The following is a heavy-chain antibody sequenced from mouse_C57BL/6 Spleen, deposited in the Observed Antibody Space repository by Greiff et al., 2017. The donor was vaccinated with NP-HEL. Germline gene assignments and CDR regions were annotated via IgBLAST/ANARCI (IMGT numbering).Heavy chain of an antibody. CDR2: IDPEDGDT. Sequence: EVQGVESGAELVRPGASVKLSCTASGFNIKDYYMHWVKQRPEQGLEWIGRIDPEDGDTEYAPKFQGKATMTADTSSNTAYLQLSSLTSEDTAVYYCTFITTVVATDAMDYWGQGTSVTVSS. V-gene: IGHV14-1*01. J-gene: IGHJ4*01. CDR3: TFITTVVATDAMDY. D-gene: IGHD1-1*01. CDR1: GFNIKDYY.